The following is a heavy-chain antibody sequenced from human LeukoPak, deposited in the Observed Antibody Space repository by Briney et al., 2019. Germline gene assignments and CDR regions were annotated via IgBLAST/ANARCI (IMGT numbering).Heavy chain of an antibody. V-gene: IGHV4-39*07. CDR3: VSDFWSGFRYNWFDP. Sequence: SETLSLTCTVSGGSISSSSYYWGWIRQPPGKGLEWIGSIYYSGSTYYNPSLKSRVTISVDTSKNQFSLKLSSVTAADTAVYYCVSDFWSGFRYNWFDPWGQGTLVTVSS. J-gene: IGHJ5*02. D-gene: IGHD3-3*01. CDR1: GGSISSSSYY. CDR2: IYYSGST.